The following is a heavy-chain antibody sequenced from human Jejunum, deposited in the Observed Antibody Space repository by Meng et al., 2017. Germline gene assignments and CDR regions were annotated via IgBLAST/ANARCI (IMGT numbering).Heavy chain of an antibody. CDR3: TRQWNFGAEDHYNGMDV. J-gene: IGHJ6*02. CDR1: GFTSGDYA. Sequence: GESLKISCTASGFTSGDYALSWIRQAPGKGLEWVGFIRSERYGGTTEYAASVKDRFTISRDDSKSIAYLEMNSLRIEDSAMYYCTRQWNFGAEDHYNGMDVWGQGTTVTVSS. V-gene: IGHV3-49*03. CDR2: IRSERYGGTT. D-gene: IGHD4/OR15-4a*01.